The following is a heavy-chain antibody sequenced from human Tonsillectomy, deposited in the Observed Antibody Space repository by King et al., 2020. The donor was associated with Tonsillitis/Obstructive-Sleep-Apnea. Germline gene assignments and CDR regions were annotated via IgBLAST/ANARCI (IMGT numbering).Heavy chain of an antibody. CDR2: IYPGDSDT. CDR3: ALRTGDLWSGYYSQLDY. V-gene: IGHV5-51*03. CDR1: GYSFTSYW. D-gene: IGHD3-3*01. J-gene: IGHJ4*02. Sequence: VQLVESGAEVKKPGESLKISCKGSGYSFTSYWIGWVRQMPGKGLEWMGIIYPGDSDTRYSPSFQGQVTISADKSISTAYLQWSSLKASDTAMYYCALRTGDLWSGYYSQLDYWGQGTLVTVSS.